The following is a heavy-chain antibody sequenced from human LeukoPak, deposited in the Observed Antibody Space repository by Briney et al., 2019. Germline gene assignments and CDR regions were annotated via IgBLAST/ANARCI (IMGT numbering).Heavy chain of an antibody. CDR2: TYYRSKWYN. J-gene: IGHJ4*02. CDR3: ARDGVDCSSTSCYPYFDY. V-gene: IGHV6-1*01. D-gene: IGHD2-2*01. Sequence: SQTLSLTRAISRDSVSSNSAAWNWITQSPSRSLECLGRTYYRSKWYNDYAVSVKSRITINPDASKNQFSLQLNSVAPEDTAVYYCARDGVDCSSTSCYPYFDYWGQGTLVTVSS. CDR1: RDSVSSNSAA.